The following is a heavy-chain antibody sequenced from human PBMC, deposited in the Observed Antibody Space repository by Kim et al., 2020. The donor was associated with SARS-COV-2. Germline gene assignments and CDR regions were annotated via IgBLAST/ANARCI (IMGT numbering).Heavy chain of an antibody. CDR3: ASGGIVGPTVYHYGMDV. Sequence: SETLSLTCTVSSGSISGSSYYWGWIRQPPGKGLEWIGSIYYSGTTYYNPSLKSRVTISVDTSKNQFSLKLNSATAADTAVYYCASGGIVGPTVYHYGMDVWGQGTTVTVYS. D-gene: IGHD1-26*01. V-gene: IGHV4-39*01. CDR2: IYYSGTT. CDR1: SGSISGSSYY. J-gene: IGHJ6*02.